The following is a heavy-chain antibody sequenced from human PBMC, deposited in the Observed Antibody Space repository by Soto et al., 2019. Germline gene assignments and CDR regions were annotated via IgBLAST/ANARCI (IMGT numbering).Heavy chain of an antibody. CDR1: GGFVSSGSYY. J-gene: IGHJ3*02. CDR3: ARVERGTATTVVDAFDI. D-gene: IGHD1-1*01. V-gene: IGHV4-61*01. CDR2: MSHSGGT. Sequence: SETLSLTCAVYGGFVSSGSYYWSWLRQPPGKGLEWIGEMSHSGGTHFNPSLKSRVTISVDTSKNQFSLKMSSVTAADTALYYCARVERGTATTVVDAFDIWGPGTTVTVSS.